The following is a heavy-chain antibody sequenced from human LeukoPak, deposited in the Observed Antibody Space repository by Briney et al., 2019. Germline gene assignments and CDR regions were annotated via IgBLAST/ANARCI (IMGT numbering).Heavy chain of an antibody. CDR2: ISYDGSNK. J-gene: IGHJ4*02. CDR1: GFTFSSYA. Sequence: GRSLRLSCAASGFTFSSYAMHWVRQAPGKGLEWVAVISYDGSNKYYADSVKGRFTISRDNSKNTLYLQMNSLRAEDTAVYYCAKEMATIPGLDYWGQGTLVTVSS. CDR3: AKEMATIPGLDY. V-gene: IGHV3-30-3*01. D-gene: IGHD5-24*01.